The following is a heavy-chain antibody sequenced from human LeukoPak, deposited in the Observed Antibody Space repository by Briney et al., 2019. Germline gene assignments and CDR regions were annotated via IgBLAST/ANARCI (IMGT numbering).Heavy chain of an antibody. V-gene: IGHV3-48*04. Sequence: GGSLRLSCAASGFTFSSYGMHWVRQAPGKGLEWVSYISSSGSTIYYADSVKGRFTISRDNAKNSLYLQMNSLRAEDTAVYYCARALWFGELLFAFDYWGQGTLVTVSS. CDR3: ARALWFGELLFAFDY. CDR1: GFTFSSYG. CDR2: ISSSGSTI. J-gene: IGHJ4*02. D-gene: IGHD3-10*01.